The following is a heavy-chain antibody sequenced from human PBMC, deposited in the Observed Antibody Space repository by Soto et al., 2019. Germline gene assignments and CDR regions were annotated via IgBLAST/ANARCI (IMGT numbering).Heavy chain of an antibody. D-gene: IGHD5-18*01. J-gene: IGHJ4*02. Sequence: SETLSLTCTVSGGSINNYYWSRIRQPPGKGLEWIGYIYYSGSTNYNPSLKSRVTISGDTSKNQFSLKLSSVSAADTAVYYCARADETAMVAKYYFDSWGQGTLVTVSS. CDR2: IYYSGST. CDR1: GGSINNYY. CDR3: ARADETAMVAKYYFDS. V-gene: IGHV4-59*08.